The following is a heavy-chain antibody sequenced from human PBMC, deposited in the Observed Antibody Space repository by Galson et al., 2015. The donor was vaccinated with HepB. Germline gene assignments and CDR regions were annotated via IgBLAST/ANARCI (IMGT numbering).Heavy chain of an antibody. CDR3: ARSSGHSRTWYAGPADFDS. J-gene: IGHJ4*02. V-gene: IGHV3-21*01. CDR2: ISSGSSYI. CDR1: GFTFTNYN. D-gene: IGHD6-13*01. Sequence: SLRLSCAASGFTFTNYNMNWVRQAPGKGLQWVSSISSGSSYIYYADSVKGRFTISRDNAKNSLYLQMNNLRVEDTAIYYCARSSGHSRTWYAGPADFDSWGPGTLVTVSS.